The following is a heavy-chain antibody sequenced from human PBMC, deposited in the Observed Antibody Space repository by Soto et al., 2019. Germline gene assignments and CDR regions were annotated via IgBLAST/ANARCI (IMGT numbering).Heavy chain of an antibody. Sequence: PVESLIIYCKGSGYSLTSYWIGWVRQIPWKGLEWMGIIYPGDSDTRYSPSFQGQVTISADKSISTAYLQWSSLKASDTAMYYCAIQSAARNYYLCLAPGGRGTKV. D-gene: IGHD1-26*01. V-gene: IGHV5-51*01. CDR2: IYPGDSDT. J-gene: IGHJ6*02. CDR3: AIQSAARNYYLCLAP. CDR1: GYSLTSYW.